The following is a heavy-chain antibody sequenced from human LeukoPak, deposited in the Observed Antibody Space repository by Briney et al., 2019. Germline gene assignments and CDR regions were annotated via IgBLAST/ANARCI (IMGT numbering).Heavy chain of an antibody. CDR2: INSDGSST. V-gene: IGHV3-74*01. CDR1: GFTFSSYW. Sequence: GGSLRLSCAASGFTFSSYWMHWVRQAPGKGLVWVSRINSDGSSTSYADSVKGRFTISRDNSKNTLYLQMNSLRAEDTAVYYCAKDLGNSGLYDSSGYYYLGPLDYWGQGTLVTVSS. D-gene: IGHD3-22*01. J-gene: IGHJ4*02. CDR3: AKDLGNSGLYDSSGYYYLGPLDY.